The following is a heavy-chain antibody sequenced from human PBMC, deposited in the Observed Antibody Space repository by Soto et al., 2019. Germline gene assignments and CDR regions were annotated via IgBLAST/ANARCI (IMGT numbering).Heavy chain of an antibody. V-gene: IGHV3-23*01. CDR2: VSGSGGST. J-gene: IGHJ4*02. CDR3: AKPPDYNWNDY. D-gene: IGHD1-20*01. Sequence: EGSLRLSCAASGFTFSSYAMSWVRQAPGKGLEWISAVSGSGGSTYYADSVKGRFTISRDNSKDTLYLQMNNLRAEDTAVYYCAKPPDYNWNDYWGQGTLVTVS. CDR1: GFTFSSYA.